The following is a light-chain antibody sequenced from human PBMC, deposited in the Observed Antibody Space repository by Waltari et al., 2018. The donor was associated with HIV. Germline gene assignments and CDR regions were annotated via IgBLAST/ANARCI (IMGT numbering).Light chain of an antibody. V-gene: IGLV3-1*01. CDR1: NLGAKY. CDR2: QDS. Sequence: SYELPQPPSVSVSPGQTASITCPGDNLGAKYACWYQQKPGQSPVRVIYQDSKRPSGIPERFSGSNSGNTATLTISGTQAMDEADYYCQAWDSSTAVFGGGTKLTVL. CDR3: QAWDSSTAV. J-gene: IGLJ2*01.